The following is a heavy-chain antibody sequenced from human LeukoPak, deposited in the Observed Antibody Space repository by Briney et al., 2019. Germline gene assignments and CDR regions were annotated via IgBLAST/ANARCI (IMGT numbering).Heavy chain of an antibody. CDR2: IYYSGST. V-gene: IGHV4-39*07. CDR3: ARTDGILGGFDP. Sequence: PSETLSLTCTVSGGSISSSTYYWGWIRQPPGKGLEWIGTIYYSGSTYYNPSLKSRVTISVDTSKNQFSLKLSSVTAADTAVYYCARTDGILGGFDPWGQGTLVTVSS. CDR1: GGSISSSTYY. J-gene: IGHJ5*02.